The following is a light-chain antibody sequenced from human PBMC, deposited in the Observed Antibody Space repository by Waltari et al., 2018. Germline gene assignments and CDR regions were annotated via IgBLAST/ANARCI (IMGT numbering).Light chain of an antibody. Sequence: QSALTQPPSASGSRGQSVTISCTGTSSDVGGYHYVSWYQQPPGKAPKLMIYEVTKRPSGVPDRFSGSKSGNTASLTVSGLQAEDEADYYCSSYAGSNNVIFGGGTRLTVL. V-gene: IGLV2-8*01. J-gene: IGLJ2*01. CDR1: SSDVGGYHY. CDR2: EVT. CDR3: SSYAGSNNVI.